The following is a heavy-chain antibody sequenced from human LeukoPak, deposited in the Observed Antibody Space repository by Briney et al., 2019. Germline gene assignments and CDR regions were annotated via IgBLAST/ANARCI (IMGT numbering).Heavy chain of an antibody. CDR2: ISYDGTNK. Sequence: GRSLRLSCAASGFTFSTYGMHWVRQAPGKGLEWVAVISYDGTNKYYADSVKGRFTISRDNSKNTLYLQMNSLRAEDTAVYYCAKAPVGYDSSGYRFDYYGMDVWGQGTTVTVSS. J-gene: IGHJ6*02. CDR3: AKAPVGYDSSGYRFDYYGMDV. V-gene: IGHV3-30*18. CDR1: GFTFSTYG. D-gene: IGHD3-22*01.